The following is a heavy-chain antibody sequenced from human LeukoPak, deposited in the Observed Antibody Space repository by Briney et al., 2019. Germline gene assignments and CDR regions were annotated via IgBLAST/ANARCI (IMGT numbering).Heavy chain of an antibody. D-gene: IGHD6-6*01. Sequence: PGGSLRLSCAASGFTFDDYTMHWVRQAPGKGLEWVSLISWDGGSTYYADSVKGRFTISRDNSKNSLYLQMNSLRTEDTASYYCAKDQELEDSSSSFDYWGQGTLVTVSS. J-gene: IGHJ4*02. CDR3: AKDQELEDSSSSFDY. V-gene: IGHV3-43*01. CDR1: GFTFDDYT. CDR2: ISWDGGST.